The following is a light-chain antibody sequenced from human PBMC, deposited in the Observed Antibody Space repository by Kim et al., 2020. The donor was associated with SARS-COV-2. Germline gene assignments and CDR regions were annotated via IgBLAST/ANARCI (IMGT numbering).Light chain of an antibody. J-gene: IGLJ2*01. Sequence: QSALTQTASMSGSPGQSIIISCTGSSTDIGSYNLVSWYQQYPGKAPKLIIYEGTKRPSGVSNRFSGSRSSNTASLTISGLQAEDEADYYCCSYTGSTTHVVFGGGTKVTVL. CDR3: CSYTGSTTHVV. CDR1: STDIGSYNL. V-gene: IGLV2-23*01. CDR2: EGT.